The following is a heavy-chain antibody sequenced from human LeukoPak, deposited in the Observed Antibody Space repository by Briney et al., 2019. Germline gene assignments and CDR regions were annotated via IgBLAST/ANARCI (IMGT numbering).Heavy chain of an antibody. CDR2: IYSGGST. D-gene: IGHD5-18*01. V-gene: IGHV3-53*01. J-gene: IGHJ4*02. Sequence: GGPLRLSCAASGFTVSSNYMSWVRQAPGKGLEWVSVIYSGGSTYYADSVKGRFTISRDNSKNTLYLQMNSLRAEDTAVYYCARAPGYSYGIDYWGQGTLVTVSS. CDR3: ARAPGYSYGIDY. CDR1: GFTVSSNY.